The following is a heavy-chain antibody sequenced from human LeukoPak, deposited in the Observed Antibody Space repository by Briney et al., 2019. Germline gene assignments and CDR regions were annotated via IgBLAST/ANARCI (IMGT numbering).Heavy chain of an antibody. CDR2: INPSGGST. V-gene: IGHV1-46*03. D-gene: IGHD1-1*01. CDR3: ARAVGNDVGAFDI. J-gene: IGHJ3*02. CDR1: GYTFTSYY. Sequence: ASVKVSCKASGYTFTSYYMHWVRQAPGQGLEWMGIINPSGGSTSYAQKFQGRVTMTRDTSTSTVYMELSSLRSGDTAVYYCARAVGNDVGAFDIWGQGTMVTVSS.